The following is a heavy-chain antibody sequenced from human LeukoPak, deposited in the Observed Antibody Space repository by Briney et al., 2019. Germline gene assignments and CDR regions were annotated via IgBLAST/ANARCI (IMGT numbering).Heavy chain of an antibody. V-gene: IGHV1-2*02. D-gene: IGHD2-8*01. CDR2: INPDTGDT. CDR3: ANDVNGEYYFDY. Sequence: ASVKVSCKASGYTFTGYYMHWVRQAPGQGLEWMGWINPDTGDTNYAQRFQGRVTMTRDTSISTVYMELNSLKSDDTAIFYCANDVNGEYYFDYWGQGTLVTVSS. J-gene: IGHJ4*02. CDR1: GYTFTGYY.